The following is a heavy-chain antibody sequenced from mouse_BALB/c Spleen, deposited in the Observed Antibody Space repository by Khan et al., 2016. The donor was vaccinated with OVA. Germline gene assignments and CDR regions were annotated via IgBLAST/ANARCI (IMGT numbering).Heavy chain of an antibody. CDR2: IYPGNGYT. CDR1: GFTFTSYG. J-gene: IGHJ2*01. CDR3: AAAYYRNYFDY. D-gene: IGHD2-14*01. V-gene: IGHV1S134*01. Sequence: VQLQQSGAELGRPGSSVKLSCKTSGFTFTSYGIKWVKQRPGQGLEWIGYIYPGNGYTVYNEKFQGKATLTSDTSSSTAYMQLRSLTSEDSVISCCAAAYYRNYFDYWGQGTTLTVSS.